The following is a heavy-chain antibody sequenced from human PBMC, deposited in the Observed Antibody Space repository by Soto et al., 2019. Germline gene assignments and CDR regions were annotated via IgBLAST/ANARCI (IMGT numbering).Heavy chain of an antibody. CDR1: GGSISGHY. V-gene: IGHV4-4*07. D-gene: IGHD6-13*01. J-gene: IGHJ4*02. Sequence: QVQLQESGPSLVRPSETLSLTCSVSGGSISGHYWSWIRLPAGRRLQWVGRIYSSGTTNYNPSLKGRVRMSVDTDRNSFSLRLDSVTAADTAVYYCARNFDIAATGTAFDSWGRGVLVTVSS. CDR3: ARNFDIAATGTAFDS. CDR2: IYSSGTT.